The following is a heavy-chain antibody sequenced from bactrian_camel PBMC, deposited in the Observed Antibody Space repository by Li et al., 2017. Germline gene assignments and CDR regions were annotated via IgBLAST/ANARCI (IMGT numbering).Heavy chain of an antibody. D-gene: IGHD1*01. V-gene: IGHV3S31*01. CDR1: GYGRLTL. Sequence: VQLVESGGGSVQPGGSLTLSCTASGYGRLTLMGWFRQAPGKEREGVAAIFSGGHNTFYADSVKGRFTISEDNARLMWYLQMDSLKPEDTGTYYCAADLYSCWMPSLTQSFPYWGQGTQVTVS. J-gene: IGHJ4*01. CDR2: IFSGGHNT. CDR3: AADLYSCWMPSLTQSFPY.